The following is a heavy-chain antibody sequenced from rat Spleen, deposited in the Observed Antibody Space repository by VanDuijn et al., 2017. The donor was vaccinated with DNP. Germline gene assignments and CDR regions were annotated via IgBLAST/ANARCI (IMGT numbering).Heavy chain of an antibody. J-gene: IGHJ4*01. V-gene: IGHV5-7*01. CDR2: ISYDGRET. D-gene: IGHD1-12*01. Sequence: EVQLVESGGGLVQPGRSLKLSCAASGFTFSDHNMAWVRQAPKKGLEWVATISYDGRETYYRDSVKGRFTISRDNAQSTLYLQMDSLRSEDTATYYCARHRTIMPYFYAMDAWGQGASVTVSS. CDR1: GFTFSDHN. CDR3: ARHRTIMPYFYAMDA.